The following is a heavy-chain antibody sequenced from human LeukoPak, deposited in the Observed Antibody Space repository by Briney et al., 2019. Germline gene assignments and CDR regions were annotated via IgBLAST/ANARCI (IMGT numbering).Heavy chain of an antibody. Sequence: SETLSLTCTVSGGSISSYYWSWIRQPPGKGLEWIGDIYYNGSTNYNPSLKSRVTISVDTSKNQFSLKLSSVTAADTAVYYCARAWPSGSPSLVNWFDPWGQGTLVTVSS. CDR2: IYYNGST. D-gene: IGHD3-10*01. J-gene: IGHJ5*02. CDR1: GGSISSYY. CDR3: ARAWPSGSPSLVNWFDP. V-gene: IGHV4-59*12.